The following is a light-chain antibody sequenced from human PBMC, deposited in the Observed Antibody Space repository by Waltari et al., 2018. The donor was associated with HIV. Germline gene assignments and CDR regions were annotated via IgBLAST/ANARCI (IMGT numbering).Light chain of an antibody. Sequence: DIVMTQSPDSLALSLGERATINCKSSRIILYNSNNKNYLAWYQQKPGQPPQLLIYWASTREFGVPDRFSGSGSGTNFTLTISSLQTEDVAVYYCQQYFNAPITFGGGTRVEI. CDR3: QQYFNAPIT. CDR2: WAS. V-gene: IGKV4-1*01. J-gene: IGKJ4*01. CDR1: RIILYNSNNKNY.